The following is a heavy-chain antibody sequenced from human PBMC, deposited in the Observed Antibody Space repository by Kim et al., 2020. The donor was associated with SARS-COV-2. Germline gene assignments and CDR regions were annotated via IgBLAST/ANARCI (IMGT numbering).Heavy chain of an antibody. CDR1: GGSISSYY. CDR2: IYYSGST. CDR3: ARASEWGWYYFDY. V-gene: IGHV4-59*01. Sequence: SETLSLTCTVSGGSISSYYWSWIRQPPGKGLEWIGYIYYSGSTNYNPSLKSRVTISVDTSKNQFSLKLSSVTAADTAVYYCARASEWGWYYFDYWGQGTLVTVSS. D-gene: IGHD3-3*01. J-gene: IGHJ4*02.